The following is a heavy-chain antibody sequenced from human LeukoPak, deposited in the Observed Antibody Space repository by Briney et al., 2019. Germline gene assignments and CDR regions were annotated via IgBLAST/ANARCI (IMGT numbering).Heavy chain of an antibody. J-gene: IGHJ4*02. CDR1: GFTFSGQW. CDR2: INEGGSDK. D-gene: IGHD1-14*01. CDR3: TRDRSRAEDD. Sequence: GGPLRLSCAASGFTFSGQWMSWVRQAPGKGLEWGAKINEGGSDKYYVDSVKGRFTISRDNANNLLYLQMNSLRGEDTAVYYCTRDRSRAEDDWGQGTLVTVSS. V-gene: IGHV3-7*01.